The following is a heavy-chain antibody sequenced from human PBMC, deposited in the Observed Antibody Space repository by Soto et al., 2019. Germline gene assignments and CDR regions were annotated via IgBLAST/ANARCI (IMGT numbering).Heavy chain of an antibody. D-gene: IGHD2-2*01. J-gene: IGHJ5*02. CDR2: IYHSGST. V-gene: IGHV4-30-2*01. CDR1: GGSISSGGYS. CDR3: ARVTPDPINWFDP. Sequence: PSETLSLTCAVSGGSISSGGYSWSWIRQPPGKGLEWIGYIYHSGSTYYNPSLKSRVTISVDRSKNQFSLKLSSVTAADTAVYYCARVTPDPINWFDPWGQGTLVTVSS.